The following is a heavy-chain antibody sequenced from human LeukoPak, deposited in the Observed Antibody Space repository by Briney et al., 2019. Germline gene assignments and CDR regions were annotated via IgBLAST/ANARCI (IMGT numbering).Heavy chain of an antibody. CDR3: ARSRIAAVAFNWFDP. CDR2: ISSSSSYI. D-gene: IGHD6-13*01. Sequence: GGSLRLSCAASGFTFSSYSMNWVRQAPGKGLEWVSSISSSSSYIYYADSVKGRFTISRDNAKNSLYLQMNSLRAEDTAVYYCARSRIAAVAFNWFDPWDQGTLVTVSS. J-gene: IGHJ5*02. CDR1: GFTFSSYS. V-gene: IGHV3-21*01.